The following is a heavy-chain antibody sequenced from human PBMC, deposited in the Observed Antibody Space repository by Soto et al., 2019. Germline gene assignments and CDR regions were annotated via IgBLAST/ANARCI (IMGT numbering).Heavy chain of an antibody. Sequence: QVQLVQSGAEVKKPGSSVKVSCTASGGTFSSYAISWVRQAPGQGLEWMGGIIPIFGTANYAQKFQGRVTITADESTSTDYMEMSSLRSEDTAVYYCAVVVDTAMVKVPNGFDPWGQGTLVTVSS. CDR2: IIPIFGTA. CDR1: GGTFSSYA. CDR3: AVVVDTAMVKVPNGFDP. D-gene: IGHD5-18*01. J-gene: IGHJ5*02. V-gene: IGHV1-69*01.